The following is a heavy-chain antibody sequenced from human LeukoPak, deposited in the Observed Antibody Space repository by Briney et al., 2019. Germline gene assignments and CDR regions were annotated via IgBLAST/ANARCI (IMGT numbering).Heavy chain of an antibody. CDR1: GYTFTSYG. CDR2: ISAYNGNT. Sequence: ASVKVSCKASGYTFTSYGISWVRQAPGQGLEWMGWISAYNGNTNYAQKLQGRVTMTTDTSTSTAYMELRSLRSDDTAVDYCARGQYQLLRRDPAKYYFDYWGQGTLVTVSS. D-gene: IGHD2-2*01. V-gene: IGHV1-18*04. CDR3: ARGQYQLLRRDPAKYYFDY. J-gene: IGHJ4*02.